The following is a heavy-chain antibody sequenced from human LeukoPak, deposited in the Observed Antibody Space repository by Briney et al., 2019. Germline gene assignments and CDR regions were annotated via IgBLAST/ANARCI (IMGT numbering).Heavy chain of an antibody. J-gene: IGHJ4*02. V-gene: IGHV3-23*01. CDR3: AKGTNWNYYFDY. CDR2: ISGSGGSI. Sequence: GGSLRLSCAASGFTFSSYAMSWVRQAPGKGLEWVSAISGSGGSIYYADSVKGRFTISRDNSKNTLYLQMNSLRAEDTAVHYCAKGTNWNYYFDYWGQGTLVTVSS. D-gene: IGHD1-7*01. CDR1: GFTFSSYA.